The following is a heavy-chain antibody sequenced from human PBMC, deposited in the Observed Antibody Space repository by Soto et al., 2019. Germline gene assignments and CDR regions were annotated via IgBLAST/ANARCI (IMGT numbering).Heavy chain of an antibody. V-gene: IGHV4-34*01. Sequence: QVQVQQWGAGLLKPSETLSLTCAVFGGSFRGYYWSWIRQPPGKGLEWIGEINHSGSANYNPSLKSRVTISIATSGNQPSLTLNSVTAADTAVYYSARLLAGRYTSTWYGWFDPWGQGTLVIVSS. CDR3: ARLLAGRYTSTWYGWFDP. J-gene: IGHJ5*02. D-gene: IGHD6-13*01. CDR1: GGSFRGYY. CDR2: INHSGSA.